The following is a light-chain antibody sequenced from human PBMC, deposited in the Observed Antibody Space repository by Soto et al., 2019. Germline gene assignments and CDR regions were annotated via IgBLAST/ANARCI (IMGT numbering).Light chain of an antibody. J-gene: IGKJ3*01. CDR3: QQRGNWPLT. CDR1: QSVSSY. Sequence: EIVLTQSPATLSLSPGERATLSCRASQSVSSYLAWYQQKPGQAPRLLIYDASHRATGIPARFSGSGSETDFTLTISSLEPEDFAVYYCQQRGNWPLTFGPGTKVDIK. V-gene: IGKV3-11*01. CDR2: DAS.